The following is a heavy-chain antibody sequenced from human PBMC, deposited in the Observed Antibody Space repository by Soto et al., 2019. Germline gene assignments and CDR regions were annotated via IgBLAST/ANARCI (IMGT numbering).Heavy chain of an antibody. Sequence: SETLSLTCSLSGGSVSVGRYRWRWLRQPPGKGLEWIGYVHYSGNTNSNPSLKSRVTISIDTSKNQFSLRMNSMIAADTAVYYCARADPDASGGYWGQGTLVTV. CDR3: ARADPDASGGY. V-gene: IGHV4-61*01. D-gene: IGHD1-1*01. CDR1: GGSVSVGRYR. CDR2: VHYSGNT. J-gene: IGHJ4*02.